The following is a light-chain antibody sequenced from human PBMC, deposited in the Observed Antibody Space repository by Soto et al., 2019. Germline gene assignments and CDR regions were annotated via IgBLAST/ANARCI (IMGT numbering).Light chain of an antibody. CDR3: CAYAGSSTPSI. V-gene: IGLV2-23*01. J-gene: IGLJ1*01. Sequence: QSALTQPASVSGSPGQSFTISCSGTSSDVASSNLLSWYQQHPGNAPKLMIYEASNRPSGVSNRFSGSKSGNKAALTISGRPAEDEDDYYCCAYAGSSTPSIFGTGTKVTVL. CDR2: EAS. CDR1: SSDVASSNL.